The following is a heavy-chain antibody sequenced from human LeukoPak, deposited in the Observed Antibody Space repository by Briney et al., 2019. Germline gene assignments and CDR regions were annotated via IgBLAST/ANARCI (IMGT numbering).Heavy chain of an antibody. D-gene: IGHD2-2*02. CDR2: IYHSGST. Sequence: PSETLSLTCTVSGYSISSGYYWGWIRQPPGKGLEWIGSIYHSGSTYYNPSLKSRVTISVDTSKNQFSLKLSSVTAADTAVYYCARRLVVVPAAITANPNWFDPWGQGTLVTVSP. J-gene: IGHJ5*02. V-gene: IGHV4-38-2*02. CDR1: GYSISSGYY. CDR3: ARRLVVVPAAITANPNWFDP.